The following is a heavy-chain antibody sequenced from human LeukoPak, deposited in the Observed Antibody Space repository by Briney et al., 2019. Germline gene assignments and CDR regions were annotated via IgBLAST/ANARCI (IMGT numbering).Heavy chain of an antibody. Sequence: PSETLSLTCAGYGGSFSSYFWTWIRQTPGKGLEWIGEINHSGTTNYNPSLKSRVTMSVDTSKGQFSLKLMSVTAADTGVYYCARRRKVVRAGFDYWGQGTRVIVSS. CDR3: ARRRKVVRAGFDY. CDR2: INHSGTT. D-gene: IGHD2-21*01. V-gene: IGHV4-34*01. J-gene: IGHJ4*02. CDR1: GGSFSSYF.